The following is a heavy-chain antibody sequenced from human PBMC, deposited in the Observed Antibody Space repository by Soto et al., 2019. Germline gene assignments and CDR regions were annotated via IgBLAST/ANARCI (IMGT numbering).Heavy chain of an antibody. D-gene: IGHD3-22*01. CDR2: ISSSGSTT. J-gene: IGHJ4*02. Sequence: GGSLRLSCAASGFTFSSYEMNWVRQAPGKGLEWISYISSSGSTTYYADSVKGRFTISRDNAKNSLYLQMNSLRAEDTAVYYCARGVLYYNVRSGFDYWGRGTLVTVSS. CDR1: GFTFSSYE. V-gene: IGHV3-48*03. CDR3: ARGVLYYNVRSGFDY.